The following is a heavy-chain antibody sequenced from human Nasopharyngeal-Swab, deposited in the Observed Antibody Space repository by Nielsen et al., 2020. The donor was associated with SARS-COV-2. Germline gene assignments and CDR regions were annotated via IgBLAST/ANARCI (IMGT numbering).Heavy chain of an antibody. Sequence: PGKGLEWVAVISYDGHTKFYADPVKGRFTIPRDEPKDTVYLEMNSLRVDDTAIYYCAREGSERGGAFDIWGQGTMVTVSS. CDR2: ISYDGHTK. J-gene: IGHJ3*02. CDR3: AREGSERGGAFDI. V-gene: IGHV3-30-3*01. D-gene: IGHD1-1*01.